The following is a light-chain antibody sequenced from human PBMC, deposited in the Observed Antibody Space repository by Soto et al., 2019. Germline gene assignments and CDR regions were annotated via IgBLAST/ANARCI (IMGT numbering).Light chain of an antibody. CDR1: QGIGFY. V-gene: IGKV1-9*01. CDR3: QQVNSYPPLT. J-gene: IGKJ3*01. CDR2: AAS. Sequence: IQLTQSPSSMSASVGDRVTISCLASQGIGFYLAWYQQKPGNAPKLLIYAASTLQSGVPSRFSGSGSGTNFTITISSLQPEDFANYYCQQVNSYPPLTFGPGTKVDIK.